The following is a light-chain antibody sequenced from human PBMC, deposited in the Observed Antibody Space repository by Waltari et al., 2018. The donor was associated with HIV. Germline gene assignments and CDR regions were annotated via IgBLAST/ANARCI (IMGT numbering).Light chain of an antibody. CDR2: SNN. CDR1: SSNIGSNT. J-gene: IGLJ1*01. Sequence: QSVLTQPPSASGTPGQRVTISCSGSSSNIGSNTVNWYQQLPGTAPKRLIDSNNQRPSGVPDRFSGSKSGTSASLAISGLRSEEEADYYCAAWGDSLTSFVFGTGTKVTVL. V-gene: IGLV1-44*01. CDR3: AAWGDSLTSFV.